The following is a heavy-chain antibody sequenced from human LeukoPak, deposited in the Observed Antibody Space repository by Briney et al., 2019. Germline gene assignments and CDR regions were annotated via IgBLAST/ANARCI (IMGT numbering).Heavy chain of an antibody. CDR2: IRSKAN. Sequence: GGSLRLSCAASGFTFSGSAIHWVRQASGKGLEWVGRIRSKANYVESVKGRFTISRDDSKNTAYLQMNSLKTEDTAVYYCSRSSSRNFGVVIKSYYYCMDVWGKGTTVTVSS. CDR3: SRSSSRNFGVVIKSYYYCMDV. CDR1: GFTFSGSA. D-gene: IGHD3-3*01. V-gene: IGHV3-73*01. J-gene: IGHJ6*03.